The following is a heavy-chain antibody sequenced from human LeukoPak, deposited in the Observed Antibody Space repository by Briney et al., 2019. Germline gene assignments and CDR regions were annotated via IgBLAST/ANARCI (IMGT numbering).Heavy chain of an antibody. CDR1: GYTFTSYG. CDR3: ARAFGDYGKGYFDY. D-gene: IGHD4-17*01. CDR2: ISAYNGNT. J-gene: IGHJ4*02. Sequence: ASVKVSCKASGYTFTSYGISWVRQAPGQGLEWMGWISAYNGNTNYAQKLQGRVTMTTDTSTSTAYMELRSLRSDDTAVYYCARAFGDYGKGYFDYWGQGTLVTVSS. V-gene: IGHV1-18*01.